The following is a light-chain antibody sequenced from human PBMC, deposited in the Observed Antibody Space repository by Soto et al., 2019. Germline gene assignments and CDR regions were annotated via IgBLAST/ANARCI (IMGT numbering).Light chain of an antibody. J-gene: IGLJ2*01. V-gene: IGLV4-69*01. Sequence: QLVLTQSPSASASLGASVKLTCTLSSGHSSYAMAWHQQQPEKGPRYLMKLSSDGSHSKGDVIPDRFSGSSSGAERYLTISSLQSEDEADYYCQTWDTGARVVFGGGTKLTVL. CDR3: QTWDTGARVV. CDR2: LSSDGSH. CDR1: SGHSSYA.